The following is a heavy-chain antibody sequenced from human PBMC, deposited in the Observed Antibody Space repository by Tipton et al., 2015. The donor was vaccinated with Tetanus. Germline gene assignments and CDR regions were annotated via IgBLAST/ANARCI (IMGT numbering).Heavy chain of an antibody. CDR3: ARGGRIDSSGYYYWFDP. Sequence: QSGAEVKKPGSSVKVSCKASGGTFSSYAISWVRQAPGQGLEWMGGIIPIFGTANYAQKFQGRVTITADKSTSTAYMELSSLRSEDTAVYYCARGGRIDSSGYYYWFDPWGQGTLVTVSS. J-gene: IGHJ5*02. D-gene: IGHD3-22*01. CDR2: IIPIFGTA. CDR1: GGTFSSYA. V-gene: IGHV1-69*06.